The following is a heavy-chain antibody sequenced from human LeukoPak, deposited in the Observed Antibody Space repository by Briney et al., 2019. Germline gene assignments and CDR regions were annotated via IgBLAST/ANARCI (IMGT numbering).Heavy chain of an antibody. CDR1: GFTLSSYE. CDR3: ASFSDV. V-gene: IGHV3-48*03. CDR2: ISKSGSTL. Sequence: GGSLRLSCAASGFTLSSYEMNWVRQAPGKGLEWVSYISKSGSTLYYADSVKGRFTISRDNAKNSLSLQMNSLRAEDTAVYYCASFSDVWGQGTTVTVSS. J-gene: IGHJ6*02. D-gene: IGHD3-3*01.